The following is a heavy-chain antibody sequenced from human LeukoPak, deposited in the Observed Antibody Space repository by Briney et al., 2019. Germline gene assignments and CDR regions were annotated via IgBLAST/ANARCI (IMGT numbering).Heavy chain of an antibody. Sequence: ASVKVSCKASGGTFSSYAISWVRQAPGQGLEWMGGIIPIFGTANYAQKFQGRVTITTDESTSTAYMELSSLRSEDTAVYYCARGGLSGTYYYYYYMDVWGKGTTVTVSS. CDR3: ARGGLSGTYYYYYYMDV. D-gene: IGHD3-10*01. V-gene: IGHV1-69*05. CDR1: GGTFSSYA. CDR2: IIPIFGTA. J-gene: IGHJ6*03.